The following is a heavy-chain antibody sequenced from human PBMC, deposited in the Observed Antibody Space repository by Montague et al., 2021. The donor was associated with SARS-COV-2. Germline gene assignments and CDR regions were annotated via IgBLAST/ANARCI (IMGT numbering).Heavy chain of an antibody. D-gene: IGHD3-3*01. CDR3: ARAQKTISGMLIPPYYFDF. V-gene: IGHV4-4*02. Sequence: SETLSLTCSVSGHSIWSSDWWTWVRQPPGKGLEWIGEIYHSGSTTYNPSLKSRVTISVDKSKNQFSLTLTSLTAADPAVYYCARAQKTISGMLIPPYYFDFWGQGTLVTVSS. J-gene: IGHJ4*02. CDR2: IYHSGST. CDR1: GHSIWSSDW.